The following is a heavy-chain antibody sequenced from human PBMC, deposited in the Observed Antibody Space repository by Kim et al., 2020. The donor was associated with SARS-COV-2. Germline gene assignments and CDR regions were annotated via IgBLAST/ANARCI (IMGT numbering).Heavy chain of an antibody. V-gene: IGHV6-1*01. D-gene: IGHD6-19*01. J-gene: IGHJ4*02. CDR3: ARGSVAVASSFDY. Sequence: DYAVSVKGRITINPGASRNQFSLQLNSGTPEETAVYYCARGSVAVASSFDYWGQGTLVTVSS.